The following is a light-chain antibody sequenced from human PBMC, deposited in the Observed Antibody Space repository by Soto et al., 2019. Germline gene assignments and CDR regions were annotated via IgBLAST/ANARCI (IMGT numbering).Light chain of an antibody. J-gene: IGLJ2*01. CDR1: SSNIGGNY. V-gene: IGLV1-51*01. CDR2: DNM. Sequence: QSVLTQPPSVSEAPGQKVTISCSGSSSNIGGNYVSWYQVVPRTAPKLLIYDNMKRHSGIPDRFSGSKSGTSAPLGITELQIGDEAEYFCGTWDSSLGTVVFGGGTKLTVL. CDR3: GTWDSSLGTVV.